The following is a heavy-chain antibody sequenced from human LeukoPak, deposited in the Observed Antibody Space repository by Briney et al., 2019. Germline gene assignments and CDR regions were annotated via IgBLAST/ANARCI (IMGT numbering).Heavy chain of an antibody. CDR1: GFRVSSNY. CDR2: IYSGGST. D-gene: IGHD2-8*01. Sequence: GGSLRLSCAASGFRVSSNYMNWVRQPPGKGLEWVSVIYSGGSTDYADSVKGRFTISRDNSKNTLYLQMNSLRAEDTAVYYCARGQGSRYCTNGVCYWFDPWGQGTLVTVSS. V-gene: IGHV3-53*01. J-gene: IGHJ5*02. CDR3: ARGQGSRYCTNGVCYWFDP.